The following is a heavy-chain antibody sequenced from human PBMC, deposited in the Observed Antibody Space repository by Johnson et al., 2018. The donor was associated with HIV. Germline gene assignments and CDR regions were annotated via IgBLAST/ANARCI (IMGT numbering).Heavy chain of an antibody. CDR1: GFTFSIYD. Sequence: VQLVESGGGLVQPGGSLRLSCAASGFTFSIYDMHWVRQVTGYGDSVKGRFTISRDNAKNSLYLQMNSLRAEDTALYYCAKDISRLRLWAFDIWGQGTMVTVSS. J-gene: IGHJ3*02. D-gene: IGHD4-17*01. CDR3: AKDISRLRLWAFDI. V-gene: IGHV3-13*01.